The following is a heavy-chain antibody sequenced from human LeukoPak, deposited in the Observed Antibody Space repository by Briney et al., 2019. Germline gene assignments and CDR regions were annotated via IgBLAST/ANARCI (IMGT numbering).Heavy chain of an antibody. J-gene: IGHJ5*02. CDR1: GDSISSGEYF. Sequence: SQTLSLTCTASGDSISSGEYFWSWIRQTPGKGLEWIGYIYYNGSTYYNPSLKSRVSISVDTSKNQFYLKVSSVTAADTAVYYGARDHGDFVNWVDPWGQGTLVTVSS. CDR3: ARDHGDFVNWVDP. CDR2: IYYNGST. V-gene: IGHV4-30-4*01. D-gene: IGHD3-10*01.